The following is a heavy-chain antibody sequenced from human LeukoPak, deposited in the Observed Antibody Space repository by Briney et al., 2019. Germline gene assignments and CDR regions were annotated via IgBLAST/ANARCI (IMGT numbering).Heavy chain of an antibody. Sequence: ASVKVSCKASGYTFTGYYMHWVRQAPGQGLEWMAWISGYYGNTDSAQNLQGRVTMTRDTSTSTAYMELRSLTSDDTAVYYCARRGPVGGGWGFDYWGQGTLVTVSS. CDR2: ISGYYGNT. D-gene: IGHD6-19*01. CDR3: ARRGPVGGGWGFDY. J-gene: IGHJ4*02. CDR1: GYTFTGYY. V-gene: IGHV1-18*04.